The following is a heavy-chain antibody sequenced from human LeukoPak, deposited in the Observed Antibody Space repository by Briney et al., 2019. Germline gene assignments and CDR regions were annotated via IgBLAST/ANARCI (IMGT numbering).Heavy chain of an antibody. CDR2: INAGNGNT. CDR3: ARGRWFGTKVGYYIDY. D-gene: IGHD3-10*01. CDR1: GYTFTNYA. V-gene: IGHV1-3*01. Sequence: ASVKVSCKASGYTFTNYAMQWVRQAPGQRLEWMGWINAGNGNTRYSQKFQGRLTITRDTSASTAYMELSSLRSEDTAVYYCARGRWFGTKVGYYIDYGGQGTLVTVSS. J-gene: IGHJ4*02.